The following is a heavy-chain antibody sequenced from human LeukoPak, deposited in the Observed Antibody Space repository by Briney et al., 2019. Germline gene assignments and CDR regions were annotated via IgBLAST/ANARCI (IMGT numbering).Heavy chain of an antibody. V-gene: IGHV4-4*02. CDR2: VFHSGSA. Sequence: PSGTLSLTCSVSGDSISTNEWWSWVRQPPGKGLEWIGEVFHSGSANYNPSLKSRVTTSIDKSKNQFSLEVTSVTAADTAIYYCARDLAVAGTNYFDFWGQGVLVTVSS. CDR3: ARDLAVAGTNYFDF. CDR1: GDSISTNEW. D-gene: IGHD6-19*01. J-gene: IGHJ4*02.